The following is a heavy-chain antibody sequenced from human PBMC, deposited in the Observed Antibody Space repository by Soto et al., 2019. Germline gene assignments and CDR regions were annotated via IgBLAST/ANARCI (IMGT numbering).Heavy chain of an antibody. V-gene: IGHV4-34*01. CDR2: INHSGST. CDR1: GGSFSGYY. Sequence: SETLSLTCAVYGGSFSGYYWSWIRQPPGKGLEWIGEINHSGSTNYNPSLKSRVTISVDTSKNQFSLKLSSVNAADTAVYYCASVPYDFWSGYPDNWFDPWGQGTLVTVSS. J-gene: IGHJ5*02. CDR3: ASVPYDFWSGYPDNWFDP. D-gene: IGHD3-3*01.